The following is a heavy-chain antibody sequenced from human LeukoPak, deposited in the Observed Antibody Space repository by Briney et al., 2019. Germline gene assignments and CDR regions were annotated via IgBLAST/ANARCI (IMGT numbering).Heavy chain of an antibody. CDR1: GGSISSSSSY. CDR2: IYYSGSS. J-gene: IGHJ4*02. Sequence: PSETLSLTCTVSGGSISSSSSYWGWIRQPPGKGLEWVGSIYYSGSSFDNPALKSRVTISVDTSKNQFSLKLSSVTAADTAVYYCARHRSGWLQSSFDYWGQGTLVTVSS. D-gene: IGHD5-24*01. V-gene: IGHV4-39*01. CDR3: ARHRSGWLQSSFDY.